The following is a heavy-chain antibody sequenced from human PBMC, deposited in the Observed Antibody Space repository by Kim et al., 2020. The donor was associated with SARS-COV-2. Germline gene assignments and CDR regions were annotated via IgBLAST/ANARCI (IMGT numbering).Heavy chain of an antibody. CDR3: AVVGAGLGAFDI. D-gene: IGHD6-13*01. Sequence: SETLSLTCTVSGGSISSGGYYWSWIRQHLGKGLEWIGYIYYSGSTYYNPSLKSRVTISVDTSKNQFSLKLSSVTAADTAVYYCAVVGAGLGAFDIWGQGTMVTVSS. CDR2: IYYSGST. J-gene: IGHJ3*02. V-gene: IGHV4-31*03. CDR1: GGSISSGGYY.